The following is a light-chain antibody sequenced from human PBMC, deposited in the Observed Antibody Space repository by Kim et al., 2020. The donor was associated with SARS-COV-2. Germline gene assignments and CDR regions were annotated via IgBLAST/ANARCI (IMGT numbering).Light chain of an antibody. CDR3: QQRNNWPPT. Sequence: LWPGKRATLSCSARRNVNSYFAWYQQKSGQAPRLLNYDASNRATGIPARFSGSGSGTDFTLTISSLEPEDFAVYFCQQRNNWPPTFGGGTKVDIK. J-gene: IGKJ4*01. CDR1: RNVNSY. V-gene: IGKV3-11*01. CDR2: DAS.